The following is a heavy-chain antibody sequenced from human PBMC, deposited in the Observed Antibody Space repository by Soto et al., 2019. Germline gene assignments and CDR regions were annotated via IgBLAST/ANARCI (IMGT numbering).Heavy chain of an antibody. CDR1: GFTFSSCA. CDR2: ISSNGAAT. V-gene: IGHV3-64D*06. CDR3: VKDRRSTRRAMDV. D-gene: IGHD2-2*01. Sequence: GSLRLSCSASGFTFSSCAMHWVRQAAGKGLEYVSGISSNGAATYYAESVKDRFSISRDNSRNTLFLQVNSLTGEDTAVYYCVKDRRSTRRAMDVWGQGTTVTVSS. J-gene: IGHJ6*02.